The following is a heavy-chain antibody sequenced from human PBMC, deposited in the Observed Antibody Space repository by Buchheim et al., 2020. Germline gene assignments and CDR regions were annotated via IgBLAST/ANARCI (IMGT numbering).Heavy chain of an antibody. CDR1: GYIFSDNA. CDR3: ARGRNNRNDGADY. J-gene: IGHJ4*02. Sequence: QVHLVQSGAEVKKPGASVKVSCKASGYIFSDNAMHWVRQAPGQGLEWMGWISTGNGDTKYSQKFQDRVTITRDTSATTAYMELSSLRSEDTAVYYCARGRNNRNDGADYWGQGTL. D-gene: IGHD1-1*01. CDR2: ISTGNGDT. V-gene: IGHV1-3*04.